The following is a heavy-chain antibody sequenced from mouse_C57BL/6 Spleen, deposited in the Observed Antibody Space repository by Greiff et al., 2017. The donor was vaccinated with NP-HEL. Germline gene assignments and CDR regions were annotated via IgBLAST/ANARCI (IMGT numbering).Heavy chain of an antibody. CDR2: IYPGDGDT. D-gene: IGHD4-1*01. CDR1: GYAFSSYW. J-gene: IGHJ2*01. V-gene: IGHV1-82*01. CDR3: ARRTGIDFDY. Sequence: QVQLQQSGPELVKPGASVKISCKASGYAFSSYWMNWVKQRPGKGLEWIGRIYPGDGDTNYNGKFKGKATLTADKSSSTAYMQLSSLASEDSAVSICARRTGIDFDYWGQGTTLTVSS.